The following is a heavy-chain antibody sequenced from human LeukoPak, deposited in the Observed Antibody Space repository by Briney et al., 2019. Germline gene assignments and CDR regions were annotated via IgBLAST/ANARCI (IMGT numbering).Heavy chain of an antibody. CDR3: ARAKPLRGAGTEKWFDP. CDR1: GYTFTSYD. V-gene: IGHV1-8*01. J-gene: IGHJ5*02. D-gene: IGHD6-13*01. Sequence: ASVKVSCKASGYTFTSYDINWVRQATGQGLEWMGWMNPNSGNTGYAQKFQGRVTMTRNTSISTAYMELSSLRSEDTAVYYCARAKPLRGAGTEKWFDPWGQGTPVTVSS. CDR2: MNPNSGNT.